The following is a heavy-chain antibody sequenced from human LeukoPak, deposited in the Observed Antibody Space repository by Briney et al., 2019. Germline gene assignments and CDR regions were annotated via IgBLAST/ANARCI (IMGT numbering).Heavy chain of an antibody. Sequence: GRSLRLSCAASEFTFRNYAMTWVRQAPGKGLEWVSGISGSDGSTYYADSVKGRFTISRDSSKNTLYLQMNGLRAEDTAVYYCTTVGSYSSTWYFDYWGQGTLVTVSS. V-gene: IGHV3-23*01. CDR1: EFTFRNYA. CDR3: TTVGSYSSTWYFDY. J-gene: IGHJ4*02. CDR2: ISGSDGST. D-gene: IGHD6-6*01.